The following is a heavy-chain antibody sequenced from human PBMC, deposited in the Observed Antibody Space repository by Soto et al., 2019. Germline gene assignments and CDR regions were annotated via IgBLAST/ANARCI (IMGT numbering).Heavy chain of an antibody. CDR2: INHSGST. CDR1: GGSFSGYY. J-gene: IGHJ5*02. CDR3: ASVYCSSTSCYPRGWFDP. Sequence: QVQLQQWGAGLLKPSETLSLTCAVYGGSFSGYYWSWIRQPPGKGLEWIGEINHSGSTNYNPSLKSRVTISVDTSKNQFSLKRSSVTAADTAVYYCASVYCSSTSCYPRGWFDPWGQGTLVTVSS. V-gene: IGHV4-34*01. D-gene: IGHD2-2*01.